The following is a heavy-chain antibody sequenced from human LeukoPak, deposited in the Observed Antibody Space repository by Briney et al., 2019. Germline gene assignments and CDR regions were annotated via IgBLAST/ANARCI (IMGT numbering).Heavy chain of an antibody. CDR1: GFTFEDYA. V-gene: IGHV3-9*03. CDR2: ISWNSGTI. D-gene: IGHD1/OR15-1a*01. J-gene: IGHJ3*01. CDR3: AAPLTNDAFDL. Sequence: QPGRSLRLSCAASGFTFEDYAMHWVRQAPGKGLEWVSGISWNSGTIGYADSVKGRFTISRDNSKNTLYLQMNSLRAEDMAVYYCAAPLTNDAFDLWGQGTMVTVSS.